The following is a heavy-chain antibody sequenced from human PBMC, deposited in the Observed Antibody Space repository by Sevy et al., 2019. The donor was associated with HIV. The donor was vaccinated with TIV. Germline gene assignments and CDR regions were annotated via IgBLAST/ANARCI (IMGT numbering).Heavy chain of an antibody. V-gene: IGHV3-30*02. D-gene: IGHD1-26*01. CDR2: IRYDGSNK. CDR3: AKDAQWELPYYGMDV. J-gene: IGHJ6*02. Sequence: GGSLRLSCAASGFTFSSYGMHWVRQAPGKGLEWVAFIRYDGSNKYYADSVKGRFTISRDNSKNTLYLQMNSLRAEDTAVHYCAKDAQWELPYYGMDVWGQGTTVTVSS. CDR1: GFTFSSYG.